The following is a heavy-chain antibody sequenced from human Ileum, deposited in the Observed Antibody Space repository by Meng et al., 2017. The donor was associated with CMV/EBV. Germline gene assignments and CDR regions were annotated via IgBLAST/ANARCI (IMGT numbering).Heavy chain of an antibody. V-gene: IGHV1-2*02. D-gene: IGHD6-19*01. J-gene: IGHJ4*02. Sequence: RVVPVGAEVKLPGASVKVSWKASGYTFPGHYMHWVRQAPGQGLEWMGWINPNSGDTNYAQNFQGRVTMTRDTSISTAYMELTSLRSDDTAVYYCARRAVLGPLPYLDQWGQGTLVTVSS. CDR2: INPNSGDT. CDR3: ARRAVLGPLPYLDQ. CDR1: GYTFPGHY.